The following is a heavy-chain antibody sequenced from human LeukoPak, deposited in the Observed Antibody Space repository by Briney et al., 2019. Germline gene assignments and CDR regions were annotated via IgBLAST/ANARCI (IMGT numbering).Heavy chain of an antibody. V-gene: IGHV3-33*01. CDR2: IWYDGNNK. D-gene: IGHD5-18*01. CDR1: GIIFSSYT. Sequence: GGSLRLSCAASGIIFSSYTMHWVRQAPGKGPEREAIIWYDGNNKNYAESIKSQFTITRDKSKNTLYLQMNSLRAEDTAVYSCARGLGYSYGYGIDYWGQGTLVIASS. J-gene: IGHJ4*02. CDR3: ARGLGYSYGYGIDY.